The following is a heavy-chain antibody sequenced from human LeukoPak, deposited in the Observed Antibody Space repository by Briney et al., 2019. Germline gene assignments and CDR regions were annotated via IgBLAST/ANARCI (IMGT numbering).Heavy chain of an antibody. Sequence: GRSLRLSCSASGFPLSTLGMHWVRQAPGKGLEHVSTIGSDGSGTYYADSVKDRFIISRDNSKNAVYLQMSSLRPEDTAVYYCVSPVFINFWGQGTLVTVSS. V-gene: IGHV3-64D*06. D-gene: IGHD1-14*01. CDR3: VSPVFINF. J-gene: IGHJ4*01. CDR2: IGSDGSGT. CDR1: GFPLSTLG.